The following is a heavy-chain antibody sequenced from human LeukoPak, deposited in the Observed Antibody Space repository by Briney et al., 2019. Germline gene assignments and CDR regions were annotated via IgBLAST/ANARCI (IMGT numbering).Heavy chain of an antibody. CDR3: ARDSSGSWAY. CDR2: IWYDGSNK. D-gene: IGHD6-13*01. Sequence: GGSLRLSCAASGFTFSSYGMHWVRQVPGKGLEWVAVIWYDGSNKYYADSVKGRFTISRDNSKNTLYLQMNSLRAEDTAVYYCARDSSGSWAYWGQGTLVTVSS. CDR1: GFTFSSYG. J-gene: IGHJ4*02. V-gene: IGHV3-33*08.